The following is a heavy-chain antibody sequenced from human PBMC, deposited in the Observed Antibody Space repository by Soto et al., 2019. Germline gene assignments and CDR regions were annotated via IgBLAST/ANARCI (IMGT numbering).Heavy chain of an antibody. CDR2: INHSGST. D-gene: IGHD6-19*01. CDR1: GGSFSGYY. J-gene: IGHJ4*02. V-gene: IGHV4-34*01. Sequence: PSETLSLTCAVYGGSFSGYYWSWIRQPPGKGLEWIGEINHSGSTNYNPSLKSRVTISVDTSKNQFSLKLSSVTAADTAVYYCARVSSGWYSGDYWGQGTLVTVSS. CDR3: ARVSSGWYSGDY.